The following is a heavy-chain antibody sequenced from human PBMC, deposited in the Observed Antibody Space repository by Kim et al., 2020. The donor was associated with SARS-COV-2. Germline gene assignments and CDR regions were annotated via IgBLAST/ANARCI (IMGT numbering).Heavy chain of an antibody. Sequence: GGSLRLSCAASGFTFNTYNMNWVRQAPGKGLEWVSYISSSSDTIYYTDSVKGRFTISRDNAKNSLYLHMDSLGAEDTAVYYCRGFNPSIDMDVWGQGTTVTVSS. CDR2: ISSSSDTI. J-gene: IGHJ6*02. CDR3: RGFNPSIDMDV. V-gene: IGHV3-48*04. D-gene: IGHD6-6*01. CDR1: GFTFNTYN.